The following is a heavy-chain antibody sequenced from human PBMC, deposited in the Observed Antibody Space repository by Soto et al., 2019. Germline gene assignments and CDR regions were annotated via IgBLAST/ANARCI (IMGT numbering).Heavy chain of an antibody. Sequence: PSETLFLTCTASGASVNTGSYHSSWIWQPPGQGLEWIGYIYNSGSTNYNPSLKSRVTISVDTSKNHFSLRMSSVTAAHPAVYYCARESDSGSSYFGYWGRGVLPTVSS. V-gene: IGHV4-61*03. J-gene: IGHJ4*02. CDR2: IYNSGST. D-gene: IGHD3-10*01. CDR3: ARESDSGSSYFGY. CDR1: GASVNTGSYH.